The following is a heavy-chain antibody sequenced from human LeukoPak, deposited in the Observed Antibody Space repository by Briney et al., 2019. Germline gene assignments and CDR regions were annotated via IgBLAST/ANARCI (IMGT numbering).Heavy chain of an antibody. CDR1: GFTFSSYE. D-gene: IGHD3-22*01. CDR3: AKLHDSSGYYSYYYYYMDV. V-gene: IGHV3-48*03. Sequence: GGPLRLSCAASGFTFSSYEMNWVRQAPGKGLEGVSYISSSGSTIYYADSVKGRFTISRDNSKKTLYLQMNSLRAEDTAVYYCAKLHDSSGYYSYYYYYMDVWGKGTTVTVSS. CDR2: ISSSGSTI. J-gene: IGHJ6*03.